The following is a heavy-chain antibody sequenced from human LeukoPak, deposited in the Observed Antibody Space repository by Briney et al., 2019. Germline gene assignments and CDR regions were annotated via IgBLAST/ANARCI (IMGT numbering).Heavy chain of an antibody. V-gene: IGHV1-69*04. Sequence: SVKLSCTAAGGSFSSHAFSWVRQAPGQGLERMGMIIPLFTITTAAQNFQVRVSFTAYTYTTKFYMELSSLRSDDTAVYYCARDARSGRGGMDVWGQGTMVTVSS. CDR1: GGSFSSHA. CDR2: IIPLFTIT. J-gene: IGHJ6*02. CDR3: ARDARSGRGGMDV. D-gene: IGHD6-19*01.